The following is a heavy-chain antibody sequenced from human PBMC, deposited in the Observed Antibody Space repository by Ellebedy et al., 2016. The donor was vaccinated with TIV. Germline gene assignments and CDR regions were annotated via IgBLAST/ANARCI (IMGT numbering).Heavy chain of an antibody. CDR3: ARGLGGDDAFDI. D-gene: IGHD2-21*02. V-gene: IGHV1-18*04. CDR2: ISAYSGYT. J-gene: IGHJ3*02. Sequence: ASVKVSCKASGYTFTGYYMHWVRQAPGQGLEWMGWISAYSGYTNYAQKLQGRVTMTTDTSTSTAYMELRSLRSDDTAVYYCARGLGGDDAFDIWGQGTMVTVSS. CDR1: GYTFTGYY.